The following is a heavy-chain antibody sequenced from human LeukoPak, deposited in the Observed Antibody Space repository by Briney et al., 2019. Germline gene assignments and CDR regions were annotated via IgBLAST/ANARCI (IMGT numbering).Heavy chain of an antibody. D-gene: IGHD2-15*01. J-gene: IGHJ4*02. Sequence: GGSLRLSCTASGFSFSTYAMTWVRQAPGKGLEWISSMSSGSRYIYYADSVRGRFTISRDNTKNSLYLLMNNLRAEDTAIYYCARDWPTGASRVFVVQWGQGTPVTVSS. CDR3: ARDWPTGASRVFVVQ. CDR1: GFSFSTYA. V-gene: IGHV3-21*06. CDR2: MSSGSRYI.